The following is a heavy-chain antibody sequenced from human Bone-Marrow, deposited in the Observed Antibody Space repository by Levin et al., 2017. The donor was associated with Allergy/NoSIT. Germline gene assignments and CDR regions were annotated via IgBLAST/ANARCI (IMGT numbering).Heavy chain of an antibody. CDR1: GFPFRSYW. V-gene: IGHV3-74*03. D-gene: IGHD4-11*01. CDR3: AGDPDYSNFHWFDP. Sequence: PGESLKISCAASGFPFRSYWMHWVRQAPGKGLVWVSRINTDGGTTAYAESVKGRFTISRDNAKNTLYLQMNSLRAEDTAVYFCAGDPDYSNFHWFDPWGQGTLVTVSS. J-gene: IGHJ5*02. CDR2: INTDGGTT.